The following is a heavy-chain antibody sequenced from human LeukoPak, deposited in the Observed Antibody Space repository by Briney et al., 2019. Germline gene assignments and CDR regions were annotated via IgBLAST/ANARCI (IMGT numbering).Heavy chain of an antibody. CDR3: ASFEGYCSSTSCYFGGPWDYYYGMAV. CDR1: GFTFSSYA. D-gene: IGHD2-2*01. J-gene: IGHJ6*02. V-gene: IGHV3-30-3*01. CDR2: ISYDGSNK. Sequence: GGSLRLSCAASGFTFSSYAMHWVRQAPGKGLEWVAVISYDGSNKYYADSVKGRFTLSRDNSKNTLYLQMNSLRAEDTAVYYYASFEGYCSSTSCYFGGPWDYYYGMAVWGQGTTVTVSS.